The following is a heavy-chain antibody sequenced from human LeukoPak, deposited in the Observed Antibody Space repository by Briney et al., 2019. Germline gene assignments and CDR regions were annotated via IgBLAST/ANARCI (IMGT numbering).Heavy chain of an antibody. CDR1: GFTFSNYC. CDR2: ISDAWAHT. J-gene: IGHJ4*02. Sequence: GGSLRLSCAASGFTFSNYCMHWVRQAPGKGLVWVSRISDAWAHTFDADSVKGRFAMSRDNAKNTLYLQIHSLRAEETAVYYCARVTGGYNLVDYWGQGTLVTVSS. CDR3: ARVTGGYNLVDY. V-gene: IGHV3-74*01. D-gene: IGHD5-24*01.